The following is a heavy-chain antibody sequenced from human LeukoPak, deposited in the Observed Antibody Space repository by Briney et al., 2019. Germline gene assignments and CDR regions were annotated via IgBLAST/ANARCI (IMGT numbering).Heavy chain of an antibody. CDR2: VSSNGDYK. Sequence: GGSLRLSCAASGFSFSTYRMNWVRQAPGKGLEWVSSVSSNGDYKYYGDSVKGRFTMSRDNAKNSLYLQLSSLRAEDTAVYYCARARDPNSGSWLSDSWGQGTLVTVSS. V-gene: IGHV3-21*01. CDR3: ARARDPNSGSWLSDS. CDR1: GFSFSTYR. D-gene: IGHD6-13*01. J-gene: IGHJ4*02.